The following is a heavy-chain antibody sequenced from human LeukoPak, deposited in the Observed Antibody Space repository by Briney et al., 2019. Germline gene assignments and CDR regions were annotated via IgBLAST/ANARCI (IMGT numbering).Heavy chain of an antibody. CDR1: GFTLSSYA. V-gene: IGHV3-30-3*01. Sequence: GGSLRLSCAASGFTLSSYAMHWVRQAPGKGLEWVGIISYDGSNKYYADSVKGRFTISRDNSKNTLYMQMNSLRAEDTAVYYCSIGGLSSGLNPIDYWGQGTLVTVSS. J-gene: IGHJ4*02. CDR3: SIGGLSSGLNPIDY. D-gene: IGHD2-15*01. CDR2: ISYDGSNK.